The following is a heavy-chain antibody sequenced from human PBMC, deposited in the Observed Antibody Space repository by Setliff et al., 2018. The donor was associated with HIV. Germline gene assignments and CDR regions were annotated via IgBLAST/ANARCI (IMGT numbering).Heavy chain of an antibody. Sequence: PGGSLRLSCAASGFTFSSYGMHWVRQAPGKGLEWVAFIRYDGSTYYVDSVKGRFTISRDNSKNTLYLQMNSLGAADTAVYYCAKNIAGVCYSGLDYWGQGALVTVSS. CDR2: IRYDGST. J-gene: IGHJ4*02. CDR1: GFTFSSYG. CDR3: AKNIAGVCYSGLDY. D-gene: IGHD2-15*01. V-gene: IGHV3-30*02.